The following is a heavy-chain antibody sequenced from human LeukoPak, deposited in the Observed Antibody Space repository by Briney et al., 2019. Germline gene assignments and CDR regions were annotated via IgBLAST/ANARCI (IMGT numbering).Heavy chain of an antibody. V-gene: IGHV4-59*01. CDR1: GGSISSYY. CDR2: IYYSGST. CDR3: ARVGIAVAGTLAFDI. J-gene: IGHJ3*02. Sequence: PSKTLSLTCTVSGGSISSYYWSWIRQPPGKGLEWIGYIYYSGSTNYNPSLKSRVTISVDTSKNQFSLKLSSVTAADTAVYYCARVGIAVAGTLAFDIWGQGTMVTVSS. D-gene: IGHD6-19*01.